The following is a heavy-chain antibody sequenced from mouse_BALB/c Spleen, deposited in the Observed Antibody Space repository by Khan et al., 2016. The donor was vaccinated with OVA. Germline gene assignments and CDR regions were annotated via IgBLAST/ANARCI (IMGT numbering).Heavy chain of an antibody. J-gene: IGHJ3*01. CDR3: ARLAYYYDSEGFAY. V-gene: IGHV5-6*01. D-gene: IGHD1-1*01. CDR2: ISTGGSYT. CDR1: GFTFSTYG. Sequence: EVNVVESGGDLVKPGGSLKLSCAASGFTFSTYGMSWVRQTPDKRLEWVATISTGGSYTYYPDSVKGRFTISRDNAKNTLYLQRSSLKSEDTAMFYCARLAYYYDSEGFAYWGQGTLVTVSA.